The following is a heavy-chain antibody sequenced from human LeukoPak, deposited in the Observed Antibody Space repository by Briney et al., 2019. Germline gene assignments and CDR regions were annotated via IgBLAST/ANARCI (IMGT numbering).Heavy chain of an antibody. CDR3: ASGYQLHF. D-gene: IGHD3-22*01. CDR2: TYFRSKWYS. Sequence: SQTLSLTCAISGDSVSGDTAAWNWLRQSPSRGLEWLGRTYFRSKWYSDYAVSVRGRITINADASKNQFSLQLNSVTPEDTAVYFWASGYQLHFWGQGTLVTVSS. J-gene: IGHJ4*02. CDR1: GDSVSGDTAA. V-gene: IGHV6-1*01.